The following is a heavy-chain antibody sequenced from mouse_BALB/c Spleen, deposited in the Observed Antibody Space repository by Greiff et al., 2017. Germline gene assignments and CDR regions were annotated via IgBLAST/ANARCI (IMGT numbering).Heavy chain of an antibody. CDR1: GFTFSSFG. Sequence: EVMLVESGGGLVQPGGSRKLSCAASGFTFSSFGMHWVRQAPEKGLEWVAYISSGSSTIYYADTVKGRFTISRDNPKNTLFLQMTRLRSEDTAMYYCARPTYGVVEGFAYWGQGTLVTVSA. J-gene: IGHJ3*01. D-gene: IGHD1-1*01. V-gene: IGHV5-17*02. CDR2: ISSGSSTI. CDR3: ARPTYGVVEGFAY.